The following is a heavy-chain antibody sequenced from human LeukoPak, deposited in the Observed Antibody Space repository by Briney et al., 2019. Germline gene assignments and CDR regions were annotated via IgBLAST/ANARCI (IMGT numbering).Heavy chain of an antibody. CDR2: IIPILGIA. J-gene: IGHJ5*02. V-gene: IGHV1-69*04. D-gene: IGHD2-2*01. Sequence: GASVKVFCKASGGTFSSYAISWVRQAPGQGLEWMGRIIPILGIANYAQKFQGRVTITADKSTSTAYMELSSLRSEDTAVYYCARGTDCSSTSCYYFDWFDPWGQGTLVTVSS. CDR3: ARGTDCSSTSCYYFDWFDP. CDR1: GGTFSSYA.